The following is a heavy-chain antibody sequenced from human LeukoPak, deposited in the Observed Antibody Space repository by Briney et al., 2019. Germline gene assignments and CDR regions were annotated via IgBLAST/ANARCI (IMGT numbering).Heavy chain of an antibody. J-gene: IGHJ4*02. CDR3: ARDAAAAGTDY. Sequence: GGSLRLSCAASGFTFSDYAMTWVRQAPGKGLEWVSYISSSGSTIYYADSVKGRFTISRDNAKNSLYLQMNSLRAEDTAVYYCARDAAAAGTDYWGQGTLVTVSS. CDR2: ISSSGSTI. CDR1: GFTFSDYA. V-gene: IGHV3-48*03. D-gene: IGHD6-13*01.